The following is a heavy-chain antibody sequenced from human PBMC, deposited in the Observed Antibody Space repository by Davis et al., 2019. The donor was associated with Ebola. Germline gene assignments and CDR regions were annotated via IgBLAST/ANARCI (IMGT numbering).Heavy chain of an antibody. CDR1: GFTFSSYA. CDR2: ISGSGGST. Sequence: PGGSLRLSCAASGFTFSSYAMSWVRQAPGKGLEWVSAISGSGGSTYYADSVKGRFTISRDNSKNTLYLQMNSLRAEDTAVYYCAKDEHPRWQWLGGDYYYMDVWGKGTTVTVSS. V-gene: IGHV3-23*01. D-gene: IGHD6-19*01. J-gene: IGHJ6*03. CDR3: AKDEHPRWQWLGGDYYYMDV.